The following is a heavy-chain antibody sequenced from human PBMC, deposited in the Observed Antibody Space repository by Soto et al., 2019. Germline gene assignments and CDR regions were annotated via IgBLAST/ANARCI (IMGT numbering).Heavy chain of an antibody. D-gene: IGHD5-18*01. CDR2: IWYDGSNK. V-gene: IGHV3-33*01. Sequence: QVQLVESGGGVVQPGRSLRLSCAASEFTFSSYGMHWVRQAPGKGLEWVAVIWYDGSNKYYADSVKGRFTISRDNSKNTLYLQMNSLRAEDTAVYYCARGGDTAMVRPPNYWGQGTLVTVSS. CDR1: EFTFSSYG. CDR3: ARGGDTAMVRPPNY. J-gene: IGHJ4*02.